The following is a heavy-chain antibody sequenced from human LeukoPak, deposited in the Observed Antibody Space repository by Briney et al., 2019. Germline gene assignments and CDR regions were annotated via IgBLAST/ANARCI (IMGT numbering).Heavy chain of an antibody. D-gene: IGHD2-15*01. V-gene: IGHV1-18*01. CDR3: TVVVVAAKAFDI. J-gene: IGHJ3*02. CDR1: GYTFTSYG. CDR2: ISAYNGNT. Sequence: ASVKVSCKASGYTFTSYGISWVRQAPGQGLEWMGWISAYNGNTNYAQKLQGRVTMTTVTSTSTAYMELRSLRSDDTAVYYCTVVVVAAKAFDIWGQGTMVTVSS.